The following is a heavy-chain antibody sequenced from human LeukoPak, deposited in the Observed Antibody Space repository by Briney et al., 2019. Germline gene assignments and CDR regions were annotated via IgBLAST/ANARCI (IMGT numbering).Heavy chain of an antibody. Sequence: GGSLRLSCAASGFTFSSYAMHWVRQAPGKGLEWVAVISYDGSNKYYADSVKGRFTISRDNSKNTLYLQMNSLRAEDTAVYYCARSSGSYPWYFDYWGQGTLVTLSS. V-gene: IGHV3-30*04. J-gene: IGHJ4*02. D-gene: IGHD1-26*01. CDR2: ISYDGSNK. CDR1: GFTFSSYA. CDR3: ARSSGSYPWYFDY.